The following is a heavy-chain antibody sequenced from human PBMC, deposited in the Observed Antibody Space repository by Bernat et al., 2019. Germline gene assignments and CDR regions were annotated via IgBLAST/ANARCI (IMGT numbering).Heavy chain of an antibody. CDR1: GFTFDDYA. Sequence: EVQLVESGGGVVQPGGSLRLSRAASGFTFDDYAMHWVRQAPGKGLEWVSLISGDGGSTYYADSVKGRFTISRDNSKNSLYLQMNSLRTEDTALYYCAKEVFPGFRTVGYYYYYGMDVWGQGTTVTVSS. V-gene: IGHV3-43*02. CDR3: AKEVFPGFRTVGYYYYYGMDV. D-gene: IGHD1-26*01. CDR2: ISGDGGST. J-gene: IGHJ6*02.